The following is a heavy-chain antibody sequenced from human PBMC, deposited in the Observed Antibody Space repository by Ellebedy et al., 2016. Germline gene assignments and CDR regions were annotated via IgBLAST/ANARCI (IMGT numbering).Heavy chain of an antibody. J-gene: IGHJ4*02. CDR3: ARDYYGPGSYQDY. CDR2: ISSSSTYT. D-gene: IGHD3-10*01. V-gene: IGHV3-11*06. CDR1: GFTFSDYY. Sequence: GESLKISCAASGFTFSDYYMSWIRQAPGKGLEWVSYISSSSTYTNYADSVKGRFTISRDNAKNSLYLQMNSLRAEDTAVYYCARDYYGPGSYQDYWGQGTLVTVSS.